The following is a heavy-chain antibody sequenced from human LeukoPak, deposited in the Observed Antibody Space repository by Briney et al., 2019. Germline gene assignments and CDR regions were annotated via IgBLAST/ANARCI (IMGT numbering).Heavy chain of an antibody. D-gene: IGHD6-13*01. CDR2: INHSGST. J-gene: IGHJ3*02. CDR1: GGSFSGYY. V-gene: IGHV4-34*01. Sequence: PSETLSLTCAVYGGSFSGYYWSWIRQPPGKGLEWIGEINHSGSTNYNPSLKSRVTISVDRSKNQFSLKLSSVTAADTAVYYCARARSSSPDAFDIWGQGTMVTVSS. CDR3: ARARSSSPDAFDI.